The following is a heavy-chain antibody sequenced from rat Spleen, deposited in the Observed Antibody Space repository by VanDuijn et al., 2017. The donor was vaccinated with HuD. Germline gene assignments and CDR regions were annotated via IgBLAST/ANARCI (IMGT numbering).Heavy chain of an antibody. CDR1: GFTFNNYW. CDR3: ARPSYGYPFAY. J-gene: IGHJ3*01. D-gene: IGHD1-7*01. CDR2: VTNTGGGT. V-gene: IGHV5-31*01. Sequence: EVQLVESGGGLVQPGRSLKLSCVASGFTFNNYWMTWIRQAPGKGLEWVASVTNTGGGTYYPDSVKGRFTISRDDAKSTLYLQMDSLGSEDTATYYCARPSYGYPFAYWGQGTLVTVSS.